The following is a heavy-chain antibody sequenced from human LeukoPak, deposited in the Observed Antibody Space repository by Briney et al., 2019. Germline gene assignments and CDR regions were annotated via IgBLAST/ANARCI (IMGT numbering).Heavy chain of an antibody. Sequence: GGSPRLSCAASGFTFSSYAMSWVRQAPGKGLEWVSSISGSGGGTYYTDSVQGRFTMSRDNSKNTLSLQMTSLRAEDTALYYCAKDKLGAGGQSDYWGQGTLVTVSS. J-gene: IGHJ4*02. D-gene: IGHD6-13*01. CDR2: ISGSGGGT. V-gene: IGHV3-23*01. CDR3: AKDKLGAGGQSDY. CDR1: GFTFSSYA.